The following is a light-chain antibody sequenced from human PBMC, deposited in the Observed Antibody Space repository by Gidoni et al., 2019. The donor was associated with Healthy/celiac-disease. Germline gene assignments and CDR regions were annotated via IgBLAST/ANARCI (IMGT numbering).Light chain of an antibody. CDR2: DAS. J-gene: IGKJ2*03. CDR3: QQRSNWPPNS. CDR1: RVLA. V-gene: IGKV3-11*01. Sequence: EIVLTQSPATLSLSPGEEPPSPAGQVRVLAPRLLIYDASNRATGIPARFSGSGSGTDFTLTISSLEPEDFAVYYCQQRSNWPPNSFGQGTKLEIK.